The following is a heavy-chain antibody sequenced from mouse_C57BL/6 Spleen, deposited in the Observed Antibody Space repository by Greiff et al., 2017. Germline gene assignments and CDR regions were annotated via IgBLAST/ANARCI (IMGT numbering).Heavy chain of an antibody. D-gene: IGHD1-1*01. CDR2: IWGDGST. J-gene: IGHJ1*03. CDR3: ASTTVVYWYFDV. Sequence: VKLQESGPGLVAPSQSLSITCTVSGFSLTSYGVSWVRQPPGKGLEWLGVIWGDGSTNYHSALISRLSISSDNSTSQVFLQLNSLQTDDTATYYCASTTVVYWYFDVWGTGTTVTVSS. V-gene: IGHV2-3*01. CDR1: GFSLTSYG.